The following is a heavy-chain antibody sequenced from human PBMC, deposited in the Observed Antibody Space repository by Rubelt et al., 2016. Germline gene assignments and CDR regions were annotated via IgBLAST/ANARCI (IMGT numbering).Heavy chain of an antibody. Sequence: QVQLQESGPGLVKPSETLSLTCTVSGGSISSYYWSWIRQPPGKGLEWIGYIYYSGSTNYNPSLKSRVTISGETAKNQFSLKLGSVTAADTAVYYCARVSSSYHHYLFDYWGQGTLVTVSS. CDR1: GGSISSYY. CDR2: IYYSGST. J-gene: IGHJ4*02. D-gene: IGHD2-15*01. V-gene: IGHV4-59*01. CDR3: ARVSSSYHHYLFDY.